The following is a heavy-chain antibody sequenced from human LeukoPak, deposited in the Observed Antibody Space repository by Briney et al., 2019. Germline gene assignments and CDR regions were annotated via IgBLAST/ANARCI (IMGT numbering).Heavy chain of an antibody. CDR1: GFTVSSNY. J-gene: IGHJ4*02. Sequence: GGSLRLSCAASGFTVSSNYMSWVRQAPGKGLEWVSVIYSGGSTYYADSVKGRFTISRDNSKNTLYLQMNSLRAEDTAVYYCASYRYNWNDRSGYYFDYWGQGTLVTVSS. D-gene: IGHD1-1*01. V-gene: IGHV3-66*01. CDR2: IYSGGST. CDR3: ASYRYNWNDRSGYYFDY.